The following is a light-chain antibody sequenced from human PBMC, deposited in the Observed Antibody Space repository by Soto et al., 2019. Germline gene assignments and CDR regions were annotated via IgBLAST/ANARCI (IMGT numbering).Light chain of an antibody. V-gene: IGLV2-8*01. CDR1: SSDVGGYNY. Sequence: QSALTQPPSASGSPGQSVTICCTGTSSDVGGYNYVSWYQQHPGKAPKLMISEVSKRPSGVPDRFSGSKSGNTASLTVSGLQAEAEADYYCSSFAGNNNLVFGGGTKLTVL. CDR2: EVS. J-gene: IGLJ2*01. CDR3: SSFAGNNNLV.